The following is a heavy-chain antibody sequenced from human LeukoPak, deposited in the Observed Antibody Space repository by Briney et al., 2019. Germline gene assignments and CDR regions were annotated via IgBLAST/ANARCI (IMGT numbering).Heavy chain of an antibody. J-gene: IGHJ6*03. CDR2: INHSGST. Sequence: SETLSLTCAVYGRSFRRYYWSWLRQPPGKGLEWLGEINHSGSTNYNPSLKSRVTISVDTSKNQYSLKLSCVTAADTAVYYRARSKPGGITVTLYYMDVWGKGTTVTVSS. CDR3: ARSKPGGITVTLYYMDV. D-gene: IGHD4-17*01. CDR1: GRSFRRYY. V-gene: IGHV4-34*01.